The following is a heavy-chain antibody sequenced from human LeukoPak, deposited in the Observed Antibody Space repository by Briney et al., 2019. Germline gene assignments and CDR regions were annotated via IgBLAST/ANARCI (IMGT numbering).Heavy chain of an antibody. CDR1: GFTFSSYS. V-gene: IGHV3-21*01. CDR2: ISSSSSYI. J-gene: IGHJ4*02. CDR3: ARWVCSTTSCFYFDY. Sequence: GGSLRLSCAASGFTFSSYSMNWVRQAPGKGLEWVSSISSSSSYIYYADSVKGRFTISGDNAKNSLYLQMNSLRAEDTAVYYCARWVCSTTSCFYFDYWGQGTLVVVSS. D-gene: IGHD2-2*01.